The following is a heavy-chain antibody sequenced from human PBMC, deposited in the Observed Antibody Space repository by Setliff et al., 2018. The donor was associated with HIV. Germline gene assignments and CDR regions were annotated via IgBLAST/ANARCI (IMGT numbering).Heavy chain of an antibody. V-gene: IGHV1-18*01. CDR3: ARDGYDFWSGYGSAFDI. J-gene: IGHJ3*02. D-gene: IGHD3-3*01. CDR1: GYTFSTHD. CDR2: ISAYNGNT. Sequence: ASVKVSCKASGYTFSTHDINWVRQAPGQGLEWMGWISAYNGNTNYAQKLQGRVTMTTDTSTSTAYMELRSLRSDDTAVYYCARDGYDFWSGYGSAFDIWGQGTMVTVSS.